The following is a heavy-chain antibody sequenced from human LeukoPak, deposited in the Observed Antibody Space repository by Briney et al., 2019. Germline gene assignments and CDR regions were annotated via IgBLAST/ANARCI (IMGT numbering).Heavy chain of an antibody. D-gene: IGHD3-16*01. V-gene: IGHV4-34*01. J-gene: IGHJ4*02. CDR2: INHSGST. CDR3: ARQGYVDEFDY. CDR1: GGSFSGYY. Sequence: SETLSLTCAVYGGSFSGYYWSWIRQPPGKGLEWIGEINHSGSTNYNPSLKSRVTISVDTSKNQFSLKLSSVTAADTAVYYCARQGYVDEFDYWGQGALVTVSS.